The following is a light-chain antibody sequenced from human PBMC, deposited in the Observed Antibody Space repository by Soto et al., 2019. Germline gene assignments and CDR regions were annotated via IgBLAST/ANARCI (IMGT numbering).Light chain of an antibody. Sequence: EIVLTQSPAILSLSPGERATLSCRASQSVSSYLAWYQQKPGQAPRLLIYDASNRATGIPARFSGSGSGTDFTLTISSLEPEDFAFYYCRQRSNWPHTFGQRTKLEIK. CDR2: DAS. CDR1: QSVSSY. CDR3: RQRSNWPHT. V-gene: IGKV3-11*01. J-gene: IGKJ2*01.